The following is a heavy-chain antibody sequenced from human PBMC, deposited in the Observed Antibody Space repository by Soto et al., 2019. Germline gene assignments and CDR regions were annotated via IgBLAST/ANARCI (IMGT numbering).Heavy chain of an antibody. CDR2: VIPTLGAA. Sequence: ASVKVSCKTSGGPFNNHAINWVRQAPGQGLEWVGLVIPTLGAADYAQKFQGRVTMTADEVTNTAYMELSSLRSDDTGVYYCASDYGEIDAFDIWGQGTSVTVS. V-gene: IGHV1-69*11. D-gene: IGHD4-17*01. CDR3: ASDYGEIDAFDI. CDR1: GGPFNNHA. J-gene: IGHJ3*02.